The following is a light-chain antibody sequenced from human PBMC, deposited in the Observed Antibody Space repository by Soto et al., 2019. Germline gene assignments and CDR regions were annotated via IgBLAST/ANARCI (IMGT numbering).Light chain of an antibody. CDR1: QSVSGY. Sequence: IVWPQSPATLSLSPGERATLSCRASQSVSGYLAWYQQKPGQAPRLLIYDAFTRATGIPARFSGTGSGTDFTLTIAGLEPADSAVYYCQQYSSSPITFGQGTRLE. CDR2: DAF. V-gene: IGKV3-11*01. J-gene: IGKJ5*01. CDR3: QQYSSSPIT.